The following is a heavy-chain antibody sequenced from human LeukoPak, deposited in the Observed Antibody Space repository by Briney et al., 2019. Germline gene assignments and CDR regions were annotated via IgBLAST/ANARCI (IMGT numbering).Heavy chain of an antibody. Sequence: GESLRISCKGSGYSFNSYWISWVRQMPGKGLEWMGRIDPTDSYINYSPSFQGHVTISADNSISTAYLQWNSLKASDTAMYYCSYKPGMPTRWENFDTWGQGTMVTVSS. D-gene: IGHD1-14*01. CDR3: SYKPGMPTRWENFDT. CDR2: IDPTDSYI. V-gene: IGHV5-10-1*01. CDR1: GYSFNSYW. J-gene: IGHJ3*02.